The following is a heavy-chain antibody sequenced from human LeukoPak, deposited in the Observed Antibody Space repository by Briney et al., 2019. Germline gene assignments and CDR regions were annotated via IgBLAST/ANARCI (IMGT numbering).Heavy chain of an antibody. J-gene: IGHJ4*02. V-gene: IGHV3-23*01. D-gene: IGHD6-19*01. CDR1: GFTFSSYA. CDR3: AKEGSGGWPFDY. CDR2: IGYSGGRT. Sequence: GGSLRLSCAVSGFTFSSYAMSSVRQAPGKGLEWVSGIGYSGGRTYYADSVKGRFTISRDNSKNTLYPQMNSLGAEDTAVYYCAKEGSGGWPFDYWGQGTPVTVSS.